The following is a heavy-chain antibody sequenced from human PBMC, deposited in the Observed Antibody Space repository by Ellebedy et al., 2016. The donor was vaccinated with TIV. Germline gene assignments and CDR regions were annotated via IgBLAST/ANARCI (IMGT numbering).Heavy chain of an antibody. Sequence: ASVKVSXXASGYTFTSYDINWVRQATGQGLEWMGWMNPNSGNTGYAQKFQGRVTMTRNTSVSTAYMELSSLRSEDTAVYYRARAPFYRTNDLDYWGQGTLVTVSS. CDR3: ARAPFYRTNDLDY. D-gene: IGHD1-1*01. V-gene: IGHV1-8*01. CDR2: MNPNSGNT. J-gene: IGHJ4*02. CDR1: GYTFTSYD.